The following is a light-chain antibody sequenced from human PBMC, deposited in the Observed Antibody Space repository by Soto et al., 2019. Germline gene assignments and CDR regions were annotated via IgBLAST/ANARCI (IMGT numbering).Light chain of an antibody. J-gene: IGKJ1*01. Sequence: ILLTQSPGTLSLSPGERAILSCRASQSVSSSYLAWFQQKPGQAPRLLIYGASSRATGIPDRFSGSGSGTDFTLTISKREPEDFAVYYCQQYGDSTWTFGQGTKVEIK. CDR1: QSVSSSY. CDR3: QQYGDSTWT. CDR2: GAS. V-gene: IGKV3-20*01.